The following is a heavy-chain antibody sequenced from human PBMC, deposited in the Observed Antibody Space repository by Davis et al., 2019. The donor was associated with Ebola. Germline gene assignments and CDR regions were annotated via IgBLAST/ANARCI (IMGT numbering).Heavy chain of an antibody. CDR2: IYSGGST. D-gene: IGHD1-26*01. CDR3: ARVRRKWEPPDLYGMDV. Sequence: GESLKISCAASGFTVSSNYMSWVRQAPGKGLEWVSVIYSGGSTYYADSVKGRFTISRDNSKNTLYLQMNSLRAEDTAVYYCARVRRKWEPPDLYGMDVWGQGTTVTVSS. J-gene: IGHJ6*02. V-gene: IGHV3-53*01. CDR1: GFTVSSNY.